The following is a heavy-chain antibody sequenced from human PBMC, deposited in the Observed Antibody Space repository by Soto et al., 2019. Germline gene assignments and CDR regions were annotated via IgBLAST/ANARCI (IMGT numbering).Heavy chain of an antibody. CDR1: GFTFGDYA. V-gene: IGHV3-49*03. D-gene: IGHD3-3*01. J-gene: IGHJ4*02. CDR3: TRSTIFGVVTPFDY. Sequence: GGSLRLSCTASGFTFGDYAMSWFRQAPGKGLEWVGFIRSKAYGGTTEYAASVKGRFTISRDDSKSIAYLQMNSLKTEDTAVYYCTRSTIFGVVTPFDYWGQGTLVTVSS. CDR2: IRSKAYGGTT.